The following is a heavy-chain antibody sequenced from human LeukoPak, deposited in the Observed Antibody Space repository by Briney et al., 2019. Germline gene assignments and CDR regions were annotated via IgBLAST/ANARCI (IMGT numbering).Heavy chain of an antibody. CDR1: GYTFTSYG. D-gene: IGHD5-18*01. CDR3: ARRRDTAMGYYYYYYLDV. J-gene: IGHJ6*03. Sequence: ASVKVSCKASGYTFTSYGISWVRQAPGQGLEWMGWISAYNGNTNYAQKLQGRVTMTTDTSTSTAYMELRSLRSEDTAVYYCARRRDTAMGYYYYYYLDVWGKGTTVTVSS. CDR2: ISAYNGNT. V-gene: IGHV1-18*01.